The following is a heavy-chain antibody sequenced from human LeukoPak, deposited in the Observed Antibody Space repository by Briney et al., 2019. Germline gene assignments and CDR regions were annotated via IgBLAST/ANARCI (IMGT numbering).Heavy chain of an antibody. D-gene: IGHD5-24*01. V-gene: IGHV4-59*05. CDR3: ARDTGYFDY. CDR2: IYYSGST. Sequence: SETLSLTCTVSGGSISTYYWSWIRQPPGKGLEWIGSIYYSGSTYYNPSLKSRVTISVDTSKNQFSLKLSSVTAADTAVYYCARDTGYFDYWGQGTLVTVSS. J-gene: IGHJ4*02. CDR1: GGSISTYY.